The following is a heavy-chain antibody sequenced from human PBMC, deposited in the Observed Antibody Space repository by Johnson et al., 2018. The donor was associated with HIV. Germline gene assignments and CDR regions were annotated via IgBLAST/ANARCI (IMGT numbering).Heavy chain of an antibody. CDR1: GFTFSSYA. CDR2: ISYDGSNK. Sequence: QVQLVESGGGLVQPGGSLRLSCAASGFTFSSYAMHWVRQAPGKGLEWVAVISYDGSNKYYADSVKGRFTISRDNFKNTLYLQMNSLRAEDTALYYCARDGGGGALDIWGQGTMVIVSS. J-gene: IGHJ3*02. D-gene: IGHD3-16*01. V-gene: IGHV3-30*04. CDR3: ARDGGGGALDI.